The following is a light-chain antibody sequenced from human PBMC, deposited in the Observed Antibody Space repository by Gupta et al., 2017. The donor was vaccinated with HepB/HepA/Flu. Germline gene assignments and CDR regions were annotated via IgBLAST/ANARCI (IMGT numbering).Light chain of an antibody. CDR2: KDS. CDR1: ALPKQY. Sequence: SYELPQPPSVSVSPGQTARHTCSRDALPKQYAYWYQQKPGPAPVLVIYKDSERPSGIPDRFSGSSSGTTVTLTISGVQAEDEADYYCQSADSSDTYYYVFGTGTKVTVL. CDR3: QSADSSDTYYYV. V-gene: IGLV3-25*03. J-gene: IGLJ1*01.